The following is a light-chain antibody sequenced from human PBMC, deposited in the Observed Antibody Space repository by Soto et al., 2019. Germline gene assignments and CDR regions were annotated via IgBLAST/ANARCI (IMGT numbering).Light chain of an antibody. CDR2: DVT. J-gene: IGLJ1*01. CDR1: SSDVGVSRS. V-gene: IGLV2-11*01. Sequence: QSALTQPRSASGSPGQSVTISCTGTSSDVGVSRSVSWYQQHPGKAPKLMISDVTKRPSGVPDRFSGSKSGNTASLTISGLQAAAEADYCCRACEGRFFFGTGTKVTVL. CDR3: RACEGRFF.